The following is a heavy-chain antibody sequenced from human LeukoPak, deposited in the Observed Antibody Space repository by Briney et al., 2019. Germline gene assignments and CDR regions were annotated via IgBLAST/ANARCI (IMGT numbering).Heavy chain of an antibody. V-gene: IGHV1-18*01. CDR3: ARDGSPYDFWSGYYFADY. J-gene: IGHJ4*02. D-gene: IGHD3-3*01. CDR1: GYTFTSYG. Sequence: ASVKVSCKASGYTFTSYGISWVRQAPGQGLEWMGWISAYNGNTNYAQKLQGRVTMTTDTSTSTAYMELSSLRSEDTAVYYCARDGSPYDFWSGYYFADYWGQGTLVTVSS. CDR2: ISAYNGNT.